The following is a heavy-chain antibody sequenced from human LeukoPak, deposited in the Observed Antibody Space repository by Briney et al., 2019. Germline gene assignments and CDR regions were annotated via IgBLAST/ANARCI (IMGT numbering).Heavy chain of an antibody. Sequence: GGSLRLSCAASGFTFSRYWMFWVRQAPGKGLVWVSRINSDGTTTNYADSVKGRFTISRDNAKNTLSLQLNSPRAEDTAVYYCASSGISVTTSYYYYMDVWGKGTTVTVSS. V-gene: IGHV3-74*01. CDR1: GFTFSRYW. J-gene: IGHJ6*03. CDR2: INSDGTTT. D-gene: IGHD4-17*01. CDR3: ASSGISVTTSYYYYMDV.